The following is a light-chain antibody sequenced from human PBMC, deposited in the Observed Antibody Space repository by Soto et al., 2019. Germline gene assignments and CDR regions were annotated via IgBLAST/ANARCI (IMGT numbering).Light chain of an antibody. V-gene: IGLV2-11*01. CDR3: CSFAGSYTSFV. Sequence: SVLTQPRSVSGSPGQSVTISCTGTSNYVSWYQQHPGKAPKLIISDVNKRPSGVPDRFSGSKSGRTASLTISGLLAEDEADYYCCSFAGSYTSFVFXTGTKVTVL. J-gene: IGLJ1*01. CDR1: SNY. CDR2: DVN.